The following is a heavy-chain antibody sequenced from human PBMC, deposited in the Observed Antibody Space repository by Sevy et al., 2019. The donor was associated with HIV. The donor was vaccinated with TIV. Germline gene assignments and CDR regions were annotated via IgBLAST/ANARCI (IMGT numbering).Heavy chain of an antibody. CDR3: AGYPIVVVPAAEYYFDY. V-gene: IGHV5-51*01. J-gene: IGHJ4*02. Sequence: GESLKISCKGSGYTFSNYWIGWVRQMPGKGLEWMGVIYPGDSVTRYSPSFQGQVTMSAAKSTSTAYLQWSSLKTSDTAIYYCAGYPIVVVPAAEYYFDYWGQGTLVTVSS. D-gene: IGHD2-2*01. CDR2: IYPGDSVT. CDR1: GYTFSNYW.